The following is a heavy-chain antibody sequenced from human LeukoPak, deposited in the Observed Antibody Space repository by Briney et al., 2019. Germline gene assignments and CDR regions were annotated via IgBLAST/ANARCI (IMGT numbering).Heavy chain of an antibody. CDR3: ARTPIAAAGPYWYFDL. CDR2: IYYSGST. V-gene: IGHV4-39*01. D-gene: IGHD6-13*01. CDR1: DGSISSSSYY. Sequence: SETLSLTCTVSDGSISSSSYYWGWIRQPPGKGLEWIGTIYYSGSTYYSPSLKSRVAISVDTSKNQFSLKLSSVTAADTAVYYCARTPIAAAGPYWYFDLWGRGTLVTVSS. J-gene: IGHJ2*01.